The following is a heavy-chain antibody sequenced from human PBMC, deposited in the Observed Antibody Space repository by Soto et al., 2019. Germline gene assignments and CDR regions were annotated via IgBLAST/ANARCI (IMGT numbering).Heavy chain of an antibody. V-gene: IGHV4-59*01. CDR2: IYYSGST. CDR1: GGSISTYY. J-gene: IGHJ6*02. D-gene: IGHD6-19*01. Sequence: ETLSLTCTVSGGSISTYYWSWIRQPPGKGLEWIGYIYYSGSTSYNPSLKSRVTISVDTSKNQFSLKLRSVTAADTAAYYCASDRSSGWDQGYGMDVWGQGTTVTVSS. CDR3: ASDRSSGWDQGYGMDV.